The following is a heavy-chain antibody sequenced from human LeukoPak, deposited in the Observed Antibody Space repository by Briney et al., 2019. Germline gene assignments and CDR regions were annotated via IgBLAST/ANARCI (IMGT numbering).Heavy chain of an antibody. Sequence: SQTLSLTCAISGDSVSSNSATWNWIRQSPSRGLEWLGRTYYRSKWYNDYPVSVKSRITINPDTSKNQLSLQLNSVTPEDTAVYYCARGKPDTAMVTYDYWGQGTLVTVSS. V-gene: IGHV6-1*01. J-gene: IGHJ4*02. CDR2: TYYRSKWYN. D-gene: IGHD5-18*01. CDR3: ARGKPDTAMVTYDY. CDR1: GDSVSSNSAT.